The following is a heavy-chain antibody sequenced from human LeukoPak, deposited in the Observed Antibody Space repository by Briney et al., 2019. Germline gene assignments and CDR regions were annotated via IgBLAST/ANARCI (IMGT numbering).Heavy chain of an antibody. D-gene: IGHD3-3*01. CDR3: ARDYDFWSGYYPDYYYGMDV. CDR2: ISSSSSYI. V-gene: IGHV3-21*01. Sequence: GGSLRLSCAASGFTFSSYSMNWVRQAPGKGLEWVSSISSSSSYIYYADSVKGRFTISRDNAKNSLYLQMNSLRAEDTAVYYCARDYDFWSGYYPDYYYGMDVWGQGTTVTVSS. J-gene: IGHJ6*02. CDR1: GFTFSSYS.